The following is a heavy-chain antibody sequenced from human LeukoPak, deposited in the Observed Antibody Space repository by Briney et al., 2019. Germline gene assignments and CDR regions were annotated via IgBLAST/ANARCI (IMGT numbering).Heavy chain of an antibody. CDR1: GFTFSSYG. V-gene: IGHV3-33*01. CDR3: ARDRADGYKKFDY. D-gene: IGHD5-24*01. J-gene: IGHJ4*02. CDR2: IWYDGSNK. Sequence: PGGSLRLSCAASGFTFSSYGMHWVRQAPGKGLEWVAVIWYDGSNKYYADSVKGRFTISRDNSKNTLYLQMNSLRAEDTAVYYCARDRADGYKKFDYWGQGTLVTVSS.